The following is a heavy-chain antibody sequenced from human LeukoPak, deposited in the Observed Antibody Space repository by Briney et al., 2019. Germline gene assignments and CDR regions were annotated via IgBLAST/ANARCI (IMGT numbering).Heavy chain of an antibody. Sequence: ASVKVSCKASGYTFTSYDINWVRQATGQGLEWMGWMNPNSGNTGYAQKFQGRVTMTRNTSISTAYMELSSLRSEDTAVYYCARGTRMVRGVIPSPLGYWGQGTLVTVSS. CDR1: GYTFTSYD. V-gene: IGHV1-8*01. D-gene: IGHD3-10*01. CDR3: ARGTRMVRGVIPSPLGY. J-gene: IGHJ4*02. CDR2: MNPNSGNT.